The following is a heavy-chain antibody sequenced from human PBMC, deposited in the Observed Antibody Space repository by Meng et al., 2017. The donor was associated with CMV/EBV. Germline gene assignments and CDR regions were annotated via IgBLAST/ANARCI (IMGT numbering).Heavy chain of an antibody. CDR1: GFTFSSSS. Sequence: CAASGFTFSSSSMTWVRQAPGKGLEWVSSISSSSSYIYYADSVKGRFTISRDNAKNSLYLQMNSLRAEDTAVYYCARPRAYEYYFDYWGQGTLVTVSS. CDR3: ARPRAYEYYFDY. J-gene: IGHJ4*02. CDR2: ISSSSSYI. D-gene: IGHD3-3*01. V-gene: IGHV3-21*01.